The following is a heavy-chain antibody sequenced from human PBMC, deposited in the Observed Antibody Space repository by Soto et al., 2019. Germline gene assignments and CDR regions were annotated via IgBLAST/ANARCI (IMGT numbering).Heavy chain of an antibody. CDR1: GGSISSGGYY. D-gene: IGHD1-20*01. CDR2: IYYSGST. Sequence: LSLTCTVSGGSISSGGYYWSWIRQHPGKGLEWIGYIYYSGSTYYNPSLKSRVTISVDTSKNQFSLKLSSVTAADTAVYYCARSLMVITGKDSFDYWGKGTLVTVSS. V-gene: IGHV4-31*03. J-gene: IGHJ4*02. CDR3: ARSLMVITGKDSFDY.